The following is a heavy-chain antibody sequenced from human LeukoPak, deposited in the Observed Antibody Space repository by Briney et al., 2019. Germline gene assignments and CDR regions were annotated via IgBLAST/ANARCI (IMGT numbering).Heavy chain of an antibody. CDR2: ISSSSTI. CDR1: GFNFSTYS. Sequence: GGSLRLFWAAPGFNFSTYSMNCVRQAPGKGLEWVSYISSSSTIYYADSVKGRFTISRDNAKNALYLQMNSLRAEDTAVYYCARIVGATMSGYYYYYMDVWGKGTTVTVSS. D-gene: IGHD1-26*01. CDR3: ARIVGATMSGYYYYYMDV. V-gene: IGHV3-48*04. J-gene: IGHJ6*03.